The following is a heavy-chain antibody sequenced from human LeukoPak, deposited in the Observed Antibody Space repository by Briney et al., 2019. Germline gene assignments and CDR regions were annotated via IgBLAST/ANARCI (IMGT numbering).Heavy chain of an antibody. Sequence: GGSLRLSCAASGFTFSGYGMHWVRQAPGKGLEWVGFIRSKAHGGTVDYAASVKGRFIISRDDSKSIAYLQMTSLKTEDTAVYYCAKGHGYWGQGTSVTVSS. CDR3: AKGHGY. J-gene: IGHJ4*02. CDR1: GFTFSGYG. V-gene: IGHV3-49*04. CDR2: IRSKAHGGTV.